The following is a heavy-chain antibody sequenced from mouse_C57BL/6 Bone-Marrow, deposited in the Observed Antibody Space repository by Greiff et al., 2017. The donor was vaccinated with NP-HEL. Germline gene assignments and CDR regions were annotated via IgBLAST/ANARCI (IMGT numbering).Heavy chain of an antibody. CDR2: IRNKANNHAT. D-gene: IGHD2-4*01. J-gene: IGHJ3*01. CDR3: TRGIHYDYDRFSFAD. V-gene: IGHV6-6*01. CDR1: GFTFSDAW. Sequence: EVKLEESGGGLVQPGGSMKLSCAASGFTFSDAWMDWVRQSPEKGLEWVAEIRNKANNHATYYAESVKGRFTISRDDSKSSVYLQMNSLRAEDTGIYYCTRGIHYDYDRFSFADWGQGTLVTVSA.